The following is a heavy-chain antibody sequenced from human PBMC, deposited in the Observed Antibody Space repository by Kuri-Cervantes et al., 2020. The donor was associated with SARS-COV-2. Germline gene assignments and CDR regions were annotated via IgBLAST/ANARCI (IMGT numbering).Heavy chain of an antibody. CDR3: TSYAGGGVARDAFDI. V-gene: IGHV1-3*01. CDR2: INAGNGNT. CDR1: GYTFTSYA. D-gene: IGHD2-2*01. J-gene: IGHJ3*02. Sequence: ASVKVSCKASGYTFTSYAMHWVRQAPGQRLEWMGWINAGNGNTKYSQKFQGRVTITRDTSASTAYMELSSLRSEDTAVYYCTSYAGGGVARDAFDIWGQGTMVTVSS.